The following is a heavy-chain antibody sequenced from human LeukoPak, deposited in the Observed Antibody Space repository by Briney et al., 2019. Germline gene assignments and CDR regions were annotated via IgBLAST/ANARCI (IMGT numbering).Heavy chain of an antibody. CDR1: GFTFSSYS. Sequence: GGSLRLSCAASGFTFSSYSMNWVRQAPGKGLEWFSSISSSSSYIYYADSVKGRFTISRDNAKNSLYLQMNSLRAEDTAVYYCARLSQYYYDSSGPDPWGQGTLVTVSS. J-gene: IGHJ5*02. CDR2: ISSSSSYI. V-gene: IGHV3-21*01. D-gene: IGHD3-22*01. CDR3: ARLSQYYYDSSGPDP.